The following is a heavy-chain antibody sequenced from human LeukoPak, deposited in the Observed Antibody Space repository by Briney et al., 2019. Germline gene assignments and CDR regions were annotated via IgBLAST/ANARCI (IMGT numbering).Heavy chain of an antibody. Sequence: GGSLRLSCAASGFTFSSYGMHWVRQAPGKGLEWVAVISYDGSNKYYADSVKGRFTISRDNSKNTLYLQMNSLRAEDTAVYYCAKERRYDFWSGPSFWGQGTLVTVSS. CDR1: GFTFSSYG. D-gene: IGHD3-3*01. V-gene: IGHV3-30*18. CDR3: AKERRYDFWSGPSF. J-gene: IGHJ4*02. CDR2: ISYDGSNK.